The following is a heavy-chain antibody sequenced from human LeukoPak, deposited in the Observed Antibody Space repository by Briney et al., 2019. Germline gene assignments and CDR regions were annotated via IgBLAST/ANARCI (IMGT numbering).Heavy chain of an antibody. Sequence: SETLSLTCTVSGVSISSYYWSWIRQPPGKGLEWIGYIYYSGSTNYNPSLKSRVTISVDTSKNQFSLKLSSVTAADTAVYYCARVTRGAFDILGQGTMVTVSS. CDR3: ARVTRGAFDI. CDR1: GVSISSYY. D-gene: IGHD3-3*01. V-gene: IGHV4-59*01. CDR2: IYYSGST. J-gene: IGHJ3*02.